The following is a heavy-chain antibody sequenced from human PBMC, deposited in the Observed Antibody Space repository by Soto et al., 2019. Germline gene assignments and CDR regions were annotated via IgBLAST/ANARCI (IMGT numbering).Heavy chain of an antibody. CDR2: TYYRSKWYC. CDR3: ARGEQYSGRIFDY. D-gene: IGHD1-26*01. Sequence: PSQTLSLTCVITGDSVSSNSAGWSWVRQSPSRGLEWLGRTYYRSKWYCEYAVSVRGRITINPDTSKNQYSLQLNSVTPEDTAVYFCARGEQYSGRIFDYWGQGTLVTVSS. V-gene: IGHV6-1*01. J-gene: IGHJ4*01. CDR1: GDSVSSNSAG.